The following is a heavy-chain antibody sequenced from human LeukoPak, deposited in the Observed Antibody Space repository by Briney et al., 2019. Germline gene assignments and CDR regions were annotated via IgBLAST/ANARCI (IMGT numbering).Heavy chain of an antibody. CDR1: GGSFSGYY. CDR2: INHSGST. V-gene: IGHV4-34*01. CDR3: ARVVVAAEGGGYIDY. J-gene: IGHJ4*02. Sequence: SETLSLTCAVYGGSFSGYYWSWIRQPPGKGLEWIGEINHSGSTNYNPSLKSRVTISVDTSKNQFSLKLSSVTAADTAVYYCARVVVAAEGGGYIDYWGQGTLVTVSS. D-gene: IGHD2-15*01.